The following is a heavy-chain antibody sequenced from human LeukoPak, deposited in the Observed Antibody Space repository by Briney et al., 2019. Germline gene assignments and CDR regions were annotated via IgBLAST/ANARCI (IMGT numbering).Heavy chain of an antibody. D-gene: IGHD6-6*01. Sequence: GGSLRLSCAASGFTFSSSAMSWVRPAPGKGLEWVSVVSGTGGRTYYADSVKGRFTISRGNSKNTLYLQVNSLRAEDTALYYCVKASSSSPQYNWFDAWGQGTLVTVSS. V-gene: IGHV3-23*01. CDR1: GFTFSSSA. CDR3: VKASSSSPQYNWFDA. CDR2: VSGTGGRT. J-gene: IGHJ5*02.